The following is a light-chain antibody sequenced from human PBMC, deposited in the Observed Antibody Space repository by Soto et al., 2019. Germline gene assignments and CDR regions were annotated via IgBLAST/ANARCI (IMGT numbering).Light chain of an antibody. J-gene: IGKJ2*01. CDR1: QSVSNS. V-gene: IGKV3-11*01. CDR2: DAS. Sequence: EIVLTQSPATLSLSPGERATLSCRASQSVSNSSAWFQQKPGQAPRLLIYDASNRATDIPARFSGSGSGTDFTLTISSLEPEDFAVYYCQQRRNWPRTFGQGTKLEIK. CDR3: QQRRNWPRT.